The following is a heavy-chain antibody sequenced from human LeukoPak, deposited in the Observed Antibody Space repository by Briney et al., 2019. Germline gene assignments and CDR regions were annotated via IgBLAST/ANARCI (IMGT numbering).Heavy chain of an antibody. CDR1: GFTFSSNS. J-gene: IGHJ4*02. V-gene: IGHV3-48*01. D-gene: IGHD3-3*01. CDR2: ISSNSGSI. CDR3: AVSGVSTIAFDY. Sequence: GGSLRLSCAASGFTFSSNSMHWVRQAPGKGLEWLSYISSNSGSIYYADSVKGRFTISRDNANNSLYLQMNSLTAEDTAVYYCAVSGVSTIAFDYWGQGTLVTVSS.